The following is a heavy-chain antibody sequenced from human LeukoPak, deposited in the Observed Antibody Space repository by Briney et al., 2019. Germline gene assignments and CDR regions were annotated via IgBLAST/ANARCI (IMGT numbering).Heavy chain of an antibody. CDR1: GGSISSFY. D-gene: IGHD3-16*01. J-gene: IGHJ4*02. Sequence: SETLSLTCTISGGSISSFYWTWIRQPPGKGLEWIGYIHYSGSTSYNPSLKSRVTISVDTPKNQFSLKLRSVTAADTAVYYCARDSRGGLPYYWGQGTLVTVSS. V-gene: IGHV4-59*12. CDR3: ARDSRGGLPYY. CDR2: IHYSGST.